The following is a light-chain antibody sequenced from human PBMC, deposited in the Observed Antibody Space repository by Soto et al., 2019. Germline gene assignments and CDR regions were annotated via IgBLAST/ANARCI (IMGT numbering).Light chain of an antibody. CDR1: QSVSNNY. CDR2: GAS. J-gene: IGKJ4*01. Sequence: EIVLTQSPGTLSLSPGERATLSCRASQSVSNNYLAWYQQKPGQAPRLLISGASSRATGIPDRFSVSGSGTDFTLTISRLEPEDFAVYYWQQYGSSPLTFGGGTKVEIK. CDR3: QQYGSSPLT. V-gene: IGKV3-20*01.